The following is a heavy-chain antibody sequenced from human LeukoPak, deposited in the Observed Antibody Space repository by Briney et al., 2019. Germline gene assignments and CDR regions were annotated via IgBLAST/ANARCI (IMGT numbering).Heavy chain of an antibody. CDR3: ARHPDYCGGDRRRNWFDP. Sequence: SETLSLTCTVSGGSISSYYWSWIRQPPGKGLEWIGYIYYSGSTNYNPSLKSRVTISVDTSKNQFSLKLSSVTAADTAVYYCARHPDYCGGDRRRNWFDPWGQETLVTVSS. J-gene: IGHJ5*02. CDR2: IYYSGST. D-gene: IGHD2-21*02. V-gene: IGHV4-59*08. CDR1: GGSISSYY.